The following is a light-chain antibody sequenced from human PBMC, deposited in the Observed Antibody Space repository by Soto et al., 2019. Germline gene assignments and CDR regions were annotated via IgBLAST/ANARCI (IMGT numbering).Light chain of an antibody. Sequence: DIQLTQSPSSLSASVGDTVTITCRASQTVSRYLNWYQQKSGTAPKLLIYAASTLHTGVPSRFSGRGSGTDFTLTISRLEPEDFAVYYCQQYGSSPITFGQGTRLENK. CDR2: AAS. CDR3: QQYGSSPIT. CDR1: QTVSRY. V-gene: IGKV1-39*01. J-gene: IGKJ5*01.